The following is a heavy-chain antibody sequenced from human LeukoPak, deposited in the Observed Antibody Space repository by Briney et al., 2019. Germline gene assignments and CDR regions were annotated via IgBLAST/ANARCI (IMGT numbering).Heavy chain of an antibody. Sequence: GGSLRLSCVGSGFTFSSYSMSLVRQAPGEGLGWVSVISGSGGSTYHADSVKGRFTISRDNSKNTLYLQMNSLRAEDTAVYYCAKDYGDYYFDYWGQGTLVTVSS. J-gene: IGHJ4*01. D-gene: IGHD4-17*01. CDR3: AKDYGDYYFDY. V-gene: IGHV3-23*01. CDR2: ISGSGGST. CDR1: GFTFSSYS.